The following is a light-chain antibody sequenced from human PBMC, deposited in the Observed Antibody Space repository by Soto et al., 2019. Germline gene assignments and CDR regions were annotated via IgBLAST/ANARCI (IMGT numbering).Light chain of an antibody. CDR1: SSKIGAGLD. Sequence: QSVLTQPPSVSGAPGQTVTISCTGSSSKIGAGLDVHWYQQLPGRAPKLLIYGNSNRPSGVPDRFSGSKSGTSASLAITGLQAEDEADYYCQSYASSLSSLIFGGGTKLTVL. CDR3: QSYASSLSSLI. CDR2: GNS. J-gene: IGLJ2*01. V-gene: IGLV1-40*01.